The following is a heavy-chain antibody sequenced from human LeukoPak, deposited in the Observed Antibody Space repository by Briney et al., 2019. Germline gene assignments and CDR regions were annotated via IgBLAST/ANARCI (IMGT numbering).Heavy chain of an antibody. J-gene: IGHJ4*02. V-gene: IGHV4-34*01. CDR3: ARTYYYGSGSYYYFDY. CDR1: GGSFSGYD. D-gene: IGHD3-10*01. Sequence: PSETLSLTCAVYGGSFSGYDWSWIRQPPGKGLEWIGEINHSGSANYNPSLKSRVTISVDRSKNQFSLKLSSVTAADTAVYYCARTYYYGSGSYYYFDYWGQGTLVTVSS. CDR2: INHSGSA.